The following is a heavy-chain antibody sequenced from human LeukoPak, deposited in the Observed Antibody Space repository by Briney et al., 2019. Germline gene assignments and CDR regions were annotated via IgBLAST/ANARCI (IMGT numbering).Heavy chain of an antibody. D-gene: IGHD6-13*01. CDR2: TYYRSKWYN. Sequence: SQTLSLTCAISGDIVSSNSAAWNWIRQSPSRGLEWLGRTYYRSKWYNDYAVSVKSRITINPDTSKNQFSLQLNSVTPEDTAVYYCAREQQLGYYYYYHGMDVWGQGTTVTVSS. CDR1: GDIVSSNSAA. CDR3: AREQQLGYYYYYHGMDV. V-gene: IGHV6-1*01. J-gene: IGHJ6*02.